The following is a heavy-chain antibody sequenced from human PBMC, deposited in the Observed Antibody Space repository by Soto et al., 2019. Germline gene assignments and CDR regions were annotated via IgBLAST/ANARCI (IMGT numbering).Heavy chain of an antibody. D-gene: IGHD3-10*01. CDR2: INPILSMS. Sequence: QVQLVQSGAEVKKPGSSVKVSCKASGDTFSFYTINWVRQAPGLGLEWLGRINPILSMSNYAQYFQGRVTITADKXTHTAHMELSSLRSEDTAMYYCATNYGSGYRAFDFWGQGALVTVSS. V-gene: IGHV1-69*02. J-gene: IGHJ4*02. CDR1: GDTFSFYT. CDR3: ATNYGSGYRAFDF.